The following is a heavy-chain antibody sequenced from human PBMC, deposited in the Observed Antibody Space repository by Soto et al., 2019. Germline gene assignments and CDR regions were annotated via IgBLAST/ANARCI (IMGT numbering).Heavy chain of an antibody. V-gene: IGHV4-31*03. CDR1: GGSISSGGYY. J-gene: IGHJ5*02. CDR3: AREAAGILNWFDP. CDR2: IYHSGST. D-gene: IGHD6-25*01. Sequence: QVQLQESGPGLVKPSQTLSLTCTVSGGSISSGGYYWSWIRQHPGKGLGWIGYIYHSGSTYYNPSLKSRVTISVDTSKNQFSLKLSSVTAADTAVYYCAREAAGILNWFDPWGQGTLVTVSS.